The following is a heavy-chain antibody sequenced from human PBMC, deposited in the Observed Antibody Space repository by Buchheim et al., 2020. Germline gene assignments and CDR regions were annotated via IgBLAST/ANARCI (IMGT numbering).Heavy chain of an antibody. V-gene: IGHV4-39*01. J-gene: IGHJ6*02. CDR1: GGSISSSSYY. CDR3: ARGVAVAGILGPIHYYGMDV. D-gene: IGHD6-19*01. Sequence: QLQLQESGPGLVKPSETLSLTCTVSGGSISSSSYYWGWIRQPPGKGLEWIGSIYYSGSTYYNPSLKSRVTISVDTSKNQFSLKLSSVTAADTAVYYCARGVAVAGILGPIHYYGMDVWGQGTT. CDR2: IYYSGST.